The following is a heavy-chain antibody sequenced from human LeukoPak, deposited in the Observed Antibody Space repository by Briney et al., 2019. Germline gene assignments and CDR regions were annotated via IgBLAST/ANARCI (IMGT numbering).Heavy chain of an antibody. Sequence: PSQTLSLTCAISGDSVSSNSAAWNWIRQPPSRGLEWLGRTYYRSKWYNDYAVSVKSRITINPDTSKSQFSLQLNSVTPEDTAVYYCARRYQSAAKNWFDPWGQGTLVTVSS. CDR1: GDSVSSNSAA. V-gene: IGHV6-1*01. J-gene: IGHJ5*02. CDR3: ARRYQSAAKNWFDP. D-gene: IGHD2-2*01. CDR2: TYYRSKWYN.